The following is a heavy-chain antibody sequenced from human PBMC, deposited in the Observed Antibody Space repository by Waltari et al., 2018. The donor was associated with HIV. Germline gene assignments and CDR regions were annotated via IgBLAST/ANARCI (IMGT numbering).Heavy chain of an antibody. J-gene: IGHJ4*02. CDR2: IYHSGTT. CDR1: GYSISSGYY. Sequence: QVQLQESGPGLVKPSETMSLTCAVSGYSISSGYYWGWIRPPPGKGLEWFGIIYHSGTTYYNPSLKSRVTISVDTSKTQCSRKLSSVTAADTAVYYCARDPLGSGYDLPFDFWGQGTLVTVSS. CDR3: ARDPLGSGYDLPFDF. V-gene: IGHV4-38-2*02. D-gene: IGHD5-12*01.